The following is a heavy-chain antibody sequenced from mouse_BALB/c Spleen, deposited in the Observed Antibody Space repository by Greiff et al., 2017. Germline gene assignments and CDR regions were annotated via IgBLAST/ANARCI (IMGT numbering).Heavy chain of an antibody. J-gene: IGHJ4*01. CDR3: AREVSYYYAMDY. Sequence: EVQLVESGGGLVQPGGSLKLSCAASGFTFSSYGMSWVRQTPDKRLELVATINSNGGSTYYPDSVKGRFTISRDNAKNTLYLQMSSLKSEDTAMYYCAREVSYYYAMDYWGQGTSVTVSS. CDR2: INSNGGST. V-gene: IGHV5-6-3*01. CDR1: GFTFSSYG.